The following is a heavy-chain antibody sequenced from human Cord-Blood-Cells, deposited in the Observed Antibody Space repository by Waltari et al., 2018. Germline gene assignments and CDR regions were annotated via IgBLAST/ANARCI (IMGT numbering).Heavy chain of an antibody. CDR3: ARKGIAAAGYYYYGMDV. CDR1: GYTFTGYY. D-gene: IGHD6-13*01. CDR2: INPNSGGT. V-gene: IGHV1-2*02. Sequence: QLVQSGAEVKKPGASVKVSCKASGYTFTGYYMPWVRQAPGQGLEWMGWINPNSGGTNYAQKFQGRVTMTRDTSISTAYMELSRLRSDDTAVYYCARKGIAAAGYYYYGMDVWGQGTTVTVSS. J-gene: IGHJ6*02.